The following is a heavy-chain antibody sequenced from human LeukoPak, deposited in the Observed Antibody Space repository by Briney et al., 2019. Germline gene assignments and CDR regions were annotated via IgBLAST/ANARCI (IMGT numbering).Heavy chain of an antibody. J-gene: IGHJ6*03. D-gene: IGHD3-9*01. CDR3: ARDRITPVLRYFDWFPHYYYYMDV. Sequence: SETLSLTCTVSGGSISSSSYYWGWIRQPPGKGLEWIGSIYYSGSTYYNPSLKSRVTISVDTSKNQFSLKLSSVTAADTAVYYCARDRITPVLRYFDWFPHYYYYMDVWGKGTTVTVSS. V-gene: IGHV4-39*07. CDR1: GGSISSSSYY. CDR2: IYYSGST.